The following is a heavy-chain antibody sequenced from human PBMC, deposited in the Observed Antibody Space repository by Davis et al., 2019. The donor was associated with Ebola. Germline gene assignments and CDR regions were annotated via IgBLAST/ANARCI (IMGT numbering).Heavy chain of an antibody. Sequence: GESLKISCAASGFTFSNYWMHWVRQAPGKGLVWVSRIKSDGSITTYADSVKGRFTISRDNAKNSLYLQMNSLRDEDTAVYYCARESDIEATSPTFYFDSWGQGTLVTVSS. V-gene: IGHV3-74*01. CDR1: GFTFSNYW. D-gene: IGHD5-12*01. CDR2: IKSDGSIT. J-gene: IGHJ4*02. CDR3: ARESDIEATSPTFYFDS.